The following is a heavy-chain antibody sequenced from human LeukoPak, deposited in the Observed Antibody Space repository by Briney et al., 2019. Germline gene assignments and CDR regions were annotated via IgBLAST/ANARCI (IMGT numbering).Heavy chain of an antibody. Sequence: GGSLRLSCAASGFTFTNYAINWFRQAPAKGLGWVAFIRYDGSNKYYADSVKGRFTISRDNPKNTVYLQMNSLRAEDTAVYYCAKGNSDTHYYYYYMDVWGKGITVTASS. CDR2: IRYDGSNK. CDR1: GFTFTNYA. CDR3: AKGNSDTHYYYYYMDV. D-gene: IGHD4-23*01. V-gene: IGHV3-30*02. J-gene: IGHJ6*03.